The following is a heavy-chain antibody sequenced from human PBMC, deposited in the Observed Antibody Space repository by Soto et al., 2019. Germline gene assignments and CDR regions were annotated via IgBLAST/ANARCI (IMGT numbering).Heavy chain of an antibody. V-gene: IGHV3-30-3*01. CDR2: ISYDGSNK. Sequence: GGSLRLSCAASGFTFSSYAMHWVRQAPGKGLEWVAVISYDGSNKYYADSVKGRFTISRDNSKNTLYLQMNSLRAEDTAVYYCARDYDRIVGADYYYGMDVWGQVTTVTVSS. J-gene: IGHJ6*02. CDR1: GFTFSSYA. CDR3: ARDYDRIVGADYYYGMDV. D-gene: IGHD1-26*01.